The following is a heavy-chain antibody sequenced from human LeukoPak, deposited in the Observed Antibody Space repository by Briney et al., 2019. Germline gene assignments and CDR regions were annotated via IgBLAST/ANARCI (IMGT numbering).Heavy chain of an antibody. CDR2: ISSSSSYI. V-gene: IGHV3-21*01. Sequence: PGGSLRLSCAASGFTFSSYSMNWVRQAPGKGLEWVSSISSSSSYIYYADSVKGRFTISRDNAKNSLYLQMNSLRAEVTAVYYCARGGSFGGVIVSLWGQGTLVTVSS. CDR3: ARGGSFGGVIVSL. D-gene: IGHD3-16*02. J-gene: IGHJ4*02. CDR1: GFTFSSYS.